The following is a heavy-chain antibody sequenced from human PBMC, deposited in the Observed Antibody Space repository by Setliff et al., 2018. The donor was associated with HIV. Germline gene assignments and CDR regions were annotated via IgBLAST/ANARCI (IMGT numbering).Heavy chain of an antibody. Sequence: GASVKVSCKSSGYTFSQYGISWVRQAPGQGLEWMGWISTYNGQRNYAQKVQGRVTSTTDTSTSTAYMELRSLRSDDTAVYYCAREGVREPPSNTLYYGMDVWGQGATVTVSS. D-gene: IGHD3-10*01. J-gene: IGHJ6*02. V-gene: IGHV1-18*01. CDR2: ISTYNGQR. CDR1: GYTFSQYG. CDR3: AREGVREPPSNTLYYGMDV.